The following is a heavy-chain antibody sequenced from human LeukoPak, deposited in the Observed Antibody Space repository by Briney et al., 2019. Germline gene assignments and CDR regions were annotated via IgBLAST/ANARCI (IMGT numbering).Heavy chain of an antibody. J-gene: IGHJ4*02. V-gene: IGHV3-21*01. D-gene: IGHD3-22*01. CDR2: ISSSSSYI. CDR3: ARGGHYYDSSGYYIFDY. Sequence: GGSLRLSCAASGFTFSSYSMNWVRQAPGKGLEWVSSISSSSSYIYYADSVKGRFTISRDNAKNSLYLQMNSLRAEDTAVYYCARGGHYYDSSGYYIFDYWGQGTLVAVSS. CDR1: GFTFSSYS.